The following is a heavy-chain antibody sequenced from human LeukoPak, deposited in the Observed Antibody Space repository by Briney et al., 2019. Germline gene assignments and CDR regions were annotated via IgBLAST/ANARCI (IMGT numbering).Heavy chain of an antibody. J-gene: IGHJ3*02. D-gene: IGHD3-22*01. Sequence: GGSLRLSCAASGFTFDDYAMHWVRQAPGKGLEGGSGISWNSGSIVYADSVKGRFTISRDNAKNSLYLQMNSLRAEDMALYYCAKGDSSGYYRGDDAFDIWGQGTMVTVSS. CDR2: ISWNSGSI. V-gene: IGHV3-9*03. CDR1: GFTFDDYA. CDR3: AKGDSSGYYRGDDAFDI.